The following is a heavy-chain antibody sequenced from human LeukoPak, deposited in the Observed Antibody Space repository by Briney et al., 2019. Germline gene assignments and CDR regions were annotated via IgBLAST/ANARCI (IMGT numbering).Heavy chain of an antibody. J-gene: IGHJ4*02. D-gene: IGHD5-18*01. CDR1: GFTFSSYS. CDR2: ISSSSSYI. Sequence: GGSLRLPCAASGFTFSSYSMNWVRQAPGKGLEWVSSISSSSSYIYYADSVKGRFTISRDNAKNSLYLQMNSLRAEDTAVYYCASTATAMVYFDYWGQGTLVTVSS. CDR3: ASTATAMVYFDY. V-gene: IGHV3-21*01.